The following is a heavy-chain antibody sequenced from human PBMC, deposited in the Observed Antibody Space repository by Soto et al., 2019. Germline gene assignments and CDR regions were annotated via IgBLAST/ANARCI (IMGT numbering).Heavy chain of an antibody. Sequence: SLRLSCAASGFTFSSYAMHWVRQAPGKGLEWVAVISYDGSNKYYADSVKGRFTISRDNSKNTLYLQMNSLRAEDTAVYYCARDGDYYDSSGYYYADYWGQGTLVTVSS. D-gene: IGHD3-22*01. CDR3: ARDGDYYDSSGYYYADY. CDR2: ISYDGSNK. CDR1: GFTFSSYA. J-gene: IGHJ4*02. V-gene: IGHV3-30-3*01.